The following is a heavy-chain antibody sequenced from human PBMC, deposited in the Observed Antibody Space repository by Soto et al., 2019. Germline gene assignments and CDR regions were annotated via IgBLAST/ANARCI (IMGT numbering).Heavy chain of an antibody. CDR1: GFTFSDYY. CDR2: ISSSSSYT. V-gene: IGHV3-11*06. Sequence: GGSLRLSCAASGFTFSDYYMSWIRQAPGKGLEWVSYISSSSSYTNYADSVKGRFTISRDNAKNSLYLQMNSLRAEDTAVYYCARRRRDGYNWGPYWYFDLWGRGTLVTVSS. J-gene: IGHJ2*01. D-gene: IGHD5-12*01. CDR3: ARRRRDGYNWGPYWYFDL.